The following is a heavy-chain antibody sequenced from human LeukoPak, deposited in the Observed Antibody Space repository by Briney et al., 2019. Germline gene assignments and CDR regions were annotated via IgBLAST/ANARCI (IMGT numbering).Heavy chain of an antibody. CDR1: GFTVSSNY. J-gene: IGHJ3*02. Sequence: GSLRLSCAASGFTVSSNYMSWIRQPPGKGLEWIGYIYYSGSTNYNPSLKSRVTISVDTSKNQFSLKLSSVTAADTAVYYCARDLVGASFDIWGQGTMVTVSS. V-gene: IGHV4-59*02. D-gene: IGHD1-26*01. CDR3: ARDLVGASFDI. CDR2: IYYSGST.